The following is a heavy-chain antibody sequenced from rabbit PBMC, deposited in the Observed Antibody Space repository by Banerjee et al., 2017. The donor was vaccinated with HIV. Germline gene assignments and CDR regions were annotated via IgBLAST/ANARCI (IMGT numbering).Heavy chain of an antibody. CDR1: GFSFSSSYW. CDR2: INAGSSGST. Sequence: QEHLVESGGGLVQPEGSLTLTCTVSGFSFSSSYWICWVRQAPGKGLEWIACINAGSSGSTYYASWAKGRFTISKASSTTVTLQMTSLTAADTATYFCAKCATISSYWMYTYGMDLWGPGTLVTVS. CDR3: AKCATISSYWMYTYGMDL. J-gene: IGHJ6*01. V-gene: IGHV1S45*01. D-gene: IGHD8-1*01.